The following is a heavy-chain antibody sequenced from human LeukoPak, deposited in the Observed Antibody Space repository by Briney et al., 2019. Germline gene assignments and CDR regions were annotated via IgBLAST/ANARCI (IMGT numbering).Heavy chain of an antibody. CDR3: ARAAAVTNSWYYFDY. V-gene: IGHV4-30-4*01. J-gene: IGHJ4*02. D-gene: IGHD6-13*01. CDR1: GDSVSSGDHH. Sequence: PSETLSLTCTVSGDSVSSGDHHWSWIRQPPGKGLEWIGYIRYGGSTYYNPSLKSRTIISVDMSKNQFSLSLNSLSAADSAVYFCARAAAVTNSWYYFDYWGQGTLVTVSS. CDR2: IRYGGST.